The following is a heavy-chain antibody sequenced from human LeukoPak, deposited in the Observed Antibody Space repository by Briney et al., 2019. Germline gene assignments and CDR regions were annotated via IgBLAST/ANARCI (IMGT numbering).Heavy chain of an antibody. CDR2: FSGSGGST. D-gene: IGHD5-24*01. Sequence: GGSLRLSCAASGLTFSSYAMSWVRQAPGKGLEWVSAFSGSGGSTYYAESVKGRFTISRDNSKNTLYLQMNSLRAEDTAVYYCAKGSVGDGYKTPYDCWGQGTLVTVSS. CDR1: GLTFSSYA. J-gene: IGHJ4*02. V-gene: IGHV3-23*01. CDR3: AKGSVGDGYKTPYDC.